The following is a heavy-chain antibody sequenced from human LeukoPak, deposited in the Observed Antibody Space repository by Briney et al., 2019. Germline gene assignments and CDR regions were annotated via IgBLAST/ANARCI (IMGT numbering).Heavy chain of an antibody. CDR2: LTYDGSDK. CDR1: GFTFRNYA. V-gene: IGHV3-30-3*01. CDR3: ARDLAESYLFDY. J-gene: IGHJ4*02. Sequence: GGSLRLSCAASGFTFRNYAMHWVRQAQGKGLEWVATLTYDGSDKDYADSVKGRFTISRDNSKNTLYLQMNGLRAEDTAVYFCARDLAESYLFDYWGQGTLVTVSS. D-gene: IGHD3-10*01.